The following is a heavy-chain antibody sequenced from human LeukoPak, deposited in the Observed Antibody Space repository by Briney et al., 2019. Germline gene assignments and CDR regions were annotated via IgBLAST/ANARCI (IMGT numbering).Heavy chain of an antibody. J-gene: IGHJ4*02. CDR1: GFTFSSYV. CDR3: AKTERWLQLYGDY. V-gene: IGHV3-30*04. Sequence: GGSLRLSCAASGFTFSSYVMHWVRQAPGKGLEWVAIISYDGSNEYYADSVKGRFTISRDNSKNTLYLQMNSLRAEDTAVYYCAKTERWLQLYGDYWGQGTLVTVSS. D-gene: IGHD5-24*01. CDR2: ISYDGSNE.